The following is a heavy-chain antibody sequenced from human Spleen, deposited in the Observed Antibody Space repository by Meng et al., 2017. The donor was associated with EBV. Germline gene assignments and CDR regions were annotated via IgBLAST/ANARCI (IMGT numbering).Heavy chain of an antibody. CDR2: ISPTGGDT. V-gene: IGHV1-46*01. CDR3: ARGGSSWYRWFDP. J-gene: IGHJ5*02. Sequence: LAQYGAEVRKPGGSVRISCKASGYTLTSYNVHWVRQAPGQRLEWMGIISPTGGDTSYAQKFQDRVTITADESTSTAYMELSSLRSEDTAVYYCARGGSSWYRWFDPWGQGTLVTASS. CDR1: GYTLTSYN. D-gene: IGHD6-13*01.